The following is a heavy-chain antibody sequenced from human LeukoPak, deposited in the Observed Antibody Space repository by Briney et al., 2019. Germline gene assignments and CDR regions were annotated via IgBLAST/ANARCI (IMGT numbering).Heavy chain of an antibody. Sequence: GGSLRLSCAASGFTFSSYWMHWVRQAPAKGQVWVSRINSDGSSTSYADSVKGRFTISRDNAKNTLYLQMNSLRAEDTAVYYCARDLKGRVTRNSNYFDYWGQGTLVTVSS. J-gene: IGHJ4*02. CDR3: ARDLKGRVTRNSNYFDY. CDR1: GFTFSSYW. D-gene: IGHD2-15*01. CDR2: INSDGSST. V-gene: IGHV3-74*01.